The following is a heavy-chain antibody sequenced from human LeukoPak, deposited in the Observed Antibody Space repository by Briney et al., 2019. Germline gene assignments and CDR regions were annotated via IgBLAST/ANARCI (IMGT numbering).Heavy chain of an antibody. CDR2: IYYSGST. D-gene: IGHD1-14*01. V-gene: IGHV4-61*01. CDR1: GGSVSSGPYY. Sequence: PSETLSLTCTVSGGSVSSGPYYWIWIRQPPGKGLEWIGYIYYSGSTNYNPSLKNRVTISADTSKNQFSLKLSSVTAADTAVYYCARTDLTEDSEYWGRGTLVTVSS. J-gene: IGHJ4*02. CDR3: ARTDLTEDSEY.